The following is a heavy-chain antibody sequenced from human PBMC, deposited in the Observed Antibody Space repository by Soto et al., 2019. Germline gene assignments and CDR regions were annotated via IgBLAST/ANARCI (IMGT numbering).Heavy chain of an antibody. J-gene: IGHJ4*02. V-gene: IGHV1-69*06. CDR2: IIPIFGTA. D-gene: IGHD3-10*01. CDR1: GGTFSSYA. Sequence: QVQLVQSGAEVKKPGSSVKVSCKASGGTFSSYAISWVRQAPGQGLEWMGGIIPIFGTANYAQKVQGRVSMTTDTSTSMAYMELRSLRSDDTAVYYCVREGGYGSGSLYWGQGTLVTVSS. CDR3: VREGGYGSGSLY.